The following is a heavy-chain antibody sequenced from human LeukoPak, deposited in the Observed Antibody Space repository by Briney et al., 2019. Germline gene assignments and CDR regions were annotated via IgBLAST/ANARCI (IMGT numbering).Heavy chain of an antibody. Sequence: GTSLRLSCGASGFTFSTFPMHWVRQTPDKRLEWVAVISDDGRDTYYADSVKGRFTISRDNSKNTLYLQMNSLSPEDTAVVYCARVGRVSIYPSYMDVWRKGTTVTVSS. CDR2: ISDDGRDT. CDR1: GFTFSTFP. V-gene: IGHV3-30*04. CDR3: ARVGRVSIYPSYMDV. J-gene: IGHJ6*03. D-gene: IGHD6-6*01.